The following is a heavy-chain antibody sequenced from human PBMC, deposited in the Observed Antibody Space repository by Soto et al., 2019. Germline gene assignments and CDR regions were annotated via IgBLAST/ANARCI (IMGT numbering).Heavy chain of an antibody. V-gene: IGHV1-46*01. CDR2: INPSGGST. CDR3: ARVQKQFPTIVVVPAAIRYYYYGMDV. J-gene: IGHJ6*02. CDR1: GYTFTSDY. D-gene: IGHD2-2*02. Sequence: ASVKVSCKASGYTFTSDYMHWVRQAPGQGLEWMGIINPSGGSTSYAQKFQGRVTMTRDTSTSTVYMELSSLRSEDTAVYYCARVQKQFPTIVVVPAAIRYYYYGMDVWGQGTTVTVSS.